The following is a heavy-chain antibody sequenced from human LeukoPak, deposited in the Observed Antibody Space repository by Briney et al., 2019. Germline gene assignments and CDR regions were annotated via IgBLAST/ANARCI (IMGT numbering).Heavy chain of an antibody. J-gene: IGHJ5*02. V-gene: IGHV4-34*01. Sequence: SETLSLTCAVYGGSFSGYYWSWIRHPPGKGLEWIGEINHSGSTNYNPSLKSRVTISVDTSKNQFSLKLSSVTAADTAVYYCARQSGIHWFDPWGQGTLVTVSS. CDR1: GGSFSGYY. CDR3: ARQSGIHWFDP. CDR2: INHSGST. D-gene: IGHD3-3*02.